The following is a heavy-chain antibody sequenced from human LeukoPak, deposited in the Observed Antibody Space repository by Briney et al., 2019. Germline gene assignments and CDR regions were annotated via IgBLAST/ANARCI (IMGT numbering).Heavy chain of an antibody. V-gene: IGHV1-24*01. CDR1: GYTLTELS. D-gene: IGHD2-2*01. Sequence: ASVKVSCKVSGYTLTELSMHWVRQAPGKGLEWMGGFDPEDGETIYAQKFQGRVTMTEDTSTDTAYMELSSLRSEDTAVYYCATHYALDVPQLLPFDYWGQGTLVTVSS. CDR3: ATHYALDVPQLLPFDY. J-gene: IGHJ4*02. CDR2: FDPEDGET.